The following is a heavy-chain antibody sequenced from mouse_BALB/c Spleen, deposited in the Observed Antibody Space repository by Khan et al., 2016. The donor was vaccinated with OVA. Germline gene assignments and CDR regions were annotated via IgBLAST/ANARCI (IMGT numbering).Heavy chain of an antibody. CDR3: VSWFDGYSSLAVVYW. J-gene: IGHJ4*01. CDR2: IWSDGST. Sequence: QVQLKESGPGLVAPSQSLSITCTVSGFSLTTYGVHWVRQPPGKGLEWLVVIWSDGSTNYNSVLKSRLSISKDNSNSQVLLKMNSLQTDDTAMYCCVSWFDGYSSLAVVYWWGEGTAVTVSS. CDR1: GFSLTTYG. V-gene: IGHV2-6*02. D-gene: IGHD2-3*01.